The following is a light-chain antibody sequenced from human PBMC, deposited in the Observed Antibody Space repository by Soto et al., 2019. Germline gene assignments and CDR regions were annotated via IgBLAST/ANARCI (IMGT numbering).Light chain of an antibody. CDR3: QQYGSSGT. V-gene: IGKV2-40*01. J-gene: IGKJ1*01. CDR2: SVF. Sequence: DIVMTQTPLSLPVTPGEPASISFSSSHSLFDSDDVNTYLAWYQQRPGQPPRLLIYSVFTRANGTPDRFSGSGSGTDFTLTISRLEPEDFAVYYCQQYGSSGTFGQGTKVDIK. CDR1: HSLFDSDDVNTY.